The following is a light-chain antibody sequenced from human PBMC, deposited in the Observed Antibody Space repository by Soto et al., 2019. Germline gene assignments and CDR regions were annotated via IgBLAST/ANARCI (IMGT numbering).Light chain of an antibody. V-gene: IGKV3-11*01. CDR3: QQSSNWPPIT. CDR2: DAY. CDR1: QSVSSY. J-gene: IGKJ5*01. Sequence: EIVLTQSPATLSLSPGDRATLSCRASQSVSSYLAWYQQKPGQAPRLLIYDAYNRATGIPARFSGSGSGTDFTLTISSLEPEDFAVYYCQQSSNWPPITFGQGTRLEI.